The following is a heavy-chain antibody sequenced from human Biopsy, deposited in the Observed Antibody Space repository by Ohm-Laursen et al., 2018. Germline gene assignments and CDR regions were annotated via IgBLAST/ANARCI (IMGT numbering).Heavy chain of an antibody. D-gene: IGHD2-21*02. V-gene: IGHV6-1*01. Sequence: SQTLSLTCAISGDSVSSNRAAWNWIRQTPSRGLEWLGRTFYRAKWYTDFAVSVKSRITLTPDPSTNQFSLQLNSVTPDDTAVYYCARSGSDSLNYYFDFWGQGTLVTVSS. CDR3: ARSGSDSLNYYFDF. CDR2: TFYRAKWYT. J-gene: IGHJ4*02. CDR1: GDSVSSNRAA.